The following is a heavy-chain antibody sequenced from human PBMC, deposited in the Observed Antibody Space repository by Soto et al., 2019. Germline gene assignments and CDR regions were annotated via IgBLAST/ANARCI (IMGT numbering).Heavy chain of an antibody. D-gene: IGHD3-3*01. CDR2: IIPIFGTA. CDR1: GGTFSSYA. J-gene: IGHJ6*02. Sequence: SVKVSCKASGGTFSSYAISWVRQAPGQGLEWMGGIIPIFGTANYAQKFQGRVTITADESTSTAYMELSSLRSEDTAVYYCATSGSITIFGVVIALDYGMDVWGQGTTVTVSS. CDR3: ATSGSITIFGVVIALDYGMDV. V-gene: IGHV1-69*13.